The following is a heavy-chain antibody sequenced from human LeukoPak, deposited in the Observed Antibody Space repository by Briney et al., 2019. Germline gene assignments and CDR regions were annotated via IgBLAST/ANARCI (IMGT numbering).Heavy chain of an antibody. Sequence: SETLSLTCAVYGGSFSGYYWSWIRQPPGKGLEWIGEINHSGSTNYNPSLKSRVTISVDTSKNQFSLKLSSVTAADTAVYYCARDDLWFGELSYYGMDVWGQGTTVTVSS. D-gene: IGHD3-10*01. J-gene: IGHJ6*02. V-gene: IGHV4-34*01. CDR1: GGSFSGYY. CDR3: ARDDLWFGELSYYGMDV. CDR2: INHSGST.